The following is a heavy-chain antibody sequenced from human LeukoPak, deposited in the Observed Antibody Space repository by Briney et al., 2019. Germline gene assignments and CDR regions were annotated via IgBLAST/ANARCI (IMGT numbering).Heavy chain of an antibody. V-gene: IGHV1-18*01. Sequence: ASVKVSCKASGYTFNRYGFSWVRQAPGQGLEWLGWISAYSGNTKYAQNFQDRVTMTTDASTSTAYMELRSLTSDDTAVYFCARTHDYDNFPDYWGQGTLVAVSS. J-gene: IGHJ4*02. CDR1: GYTFNRYG. CDR2: ISAYSGNT. CDR3: ARTHDYDNFPDY. D-gene: IGHD4-11*01.